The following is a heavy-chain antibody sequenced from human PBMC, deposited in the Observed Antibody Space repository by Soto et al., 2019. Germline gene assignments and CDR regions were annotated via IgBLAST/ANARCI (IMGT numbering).Heavy chain of an antibody. CDR3: ASTTCTTGVCPGFDP. CDR1: GGTFSSYA. CDR2: IIPIFGTA. Sequence: QVQLVQSGAEVKKPGSSVKVSCKASGGTFSSYAISWVRQAPGQVLEWMGGIIPIFGTANYAQKFQGRVTITADESTSTAYMELSSLRSEDTAVYYCASTTCTTGVCPGFDPWGQGTLVTVSS. D-gene: IGHD2-8*01. J-gene: IGHJ5*02. V-gene: IGHV1-69*12.